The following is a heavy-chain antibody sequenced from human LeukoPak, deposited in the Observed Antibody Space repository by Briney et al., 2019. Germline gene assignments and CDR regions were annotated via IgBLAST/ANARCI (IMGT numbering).Heavy chain of an antibody. CDR2: ISGSGGST. Sequence: GGSLRLSCAASGFTFSSYAMSWIRQAPGKGLEWVSAISGSGGSTYYADSVKGRFTISRDNSKNTLYLQMNSLRAEDTAVYYCAKDRKGIAAAGPFDYWGQGTLVTVSS. V-gene: IGHV3-23*01. CDR3: AKDRKGIAAAGPFDY. J-gene: IGHJ4*02. D-gene: IGHD6-13*01. CDR1: GFTFSSYA.